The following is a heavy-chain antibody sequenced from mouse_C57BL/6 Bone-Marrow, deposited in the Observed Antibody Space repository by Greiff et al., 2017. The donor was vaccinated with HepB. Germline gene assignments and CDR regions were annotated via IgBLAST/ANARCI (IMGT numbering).Heavy chain of an antibody. CDR3: AKRCVMDY. Sequence: EVKLMESGGDLVKPGGSLKLSCAASGFTFSSYGMSWVRQTPDKRLEWVATISSGGSYTYYPDSVKGRFTISRDNAKNTLYLQMSSLKSEDTAMYYCAKRCVMDYWGQGTPLTVSS. V-gene: IGHV5-6*02. J-gene: IGHJ2*01. D-gene: IGHD2-3*01. CDR1: GFTFSSYG. CDR2: ISSGGSYT.